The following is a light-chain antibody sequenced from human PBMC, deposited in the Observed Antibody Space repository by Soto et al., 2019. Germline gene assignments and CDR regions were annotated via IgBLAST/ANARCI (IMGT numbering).Light chain of an antibody. CDR3: QQYNDYVVWT. CDR2: DVS. V-gene: IGKV1-5*01. Sequence: DIQMTQSPSTLSAYVGDRVTITCRASQRINNWLAWYLQKPGKAPNLIIYDVSSLGSVVPSRFSGGGSGTEYTLTSSILQRDDFATYYCQQYNDYVVWTVGQGTKVEIK. CDR1: QRINNW. J-gene: IGKJ1*01.